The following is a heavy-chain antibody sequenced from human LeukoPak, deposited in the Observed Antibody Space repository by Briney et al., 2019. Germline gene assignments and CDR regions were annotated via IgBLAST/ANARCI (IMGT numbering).Heavy chain of an antibody. Sequence: KAGGSLRLSCAASGFTFSDYYMTWIRQAPGKGLEWVSSISGGSRTINYADSVKGRFTTSRDNAKNSLFLQVNSLRAEDTAVYYWARAHDYYDSSGYYYYWGQGTLVTVSS. CDR3: ARAHDYYDSSGYYYY. CDR2: ISGGSRTI. CDR1: GFTFSDYY. V-gene: IGHV3-11*04. D-gene: IGHD3-22*01. J-gene: IGHJ4*02.